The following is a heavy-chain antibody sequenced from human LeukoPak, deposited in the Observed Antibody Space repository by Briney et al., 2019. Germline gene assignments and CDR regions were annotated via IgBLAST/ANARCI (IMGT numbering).Heavy chain of an antibody. CDR2: IYPGDSDT. J-gene: IGHJ3*02. CDR3: ARKSKQWLVEPDAFDI. Sequence: GESLKISCKGSGYSFTSYWIGWVRQMPGKGLEWMGIIYPGDSDTRYSPSFQGQVTISADKSISTAYLQWSSLKASDTAMYYCARKSKQWLVEPDAFDIWGQGTMVTVSS. V-gene: IGHV5-51*01. CDR1: GYSFTSYW. D-gene: IGHD6-19*01.